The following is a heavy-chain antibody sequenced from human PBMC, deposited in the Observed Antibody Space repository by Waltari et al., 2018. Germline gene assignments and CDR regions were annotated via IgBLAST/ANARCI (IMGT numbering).Heavy chain of an antibody. CDR3: LRDSSGSHFDY. V-gene: IGHV1-2*06. J-gene: IGHJ4*02. CDR1: GYTCTGYA. CDR2: INPKNGDT. Sequence: LVQSGAEVKKPGASVKVSCQASGYTCTGYAILGVRQAPGQGLEWMGRINPKNGDTHYAQKFQGRVAMTTDTSTNTAFMELHSLRSDDTAVYYCLRDSSGSHFDYWGQGTLVTVSS. D-gene: IGHD3-22*01.